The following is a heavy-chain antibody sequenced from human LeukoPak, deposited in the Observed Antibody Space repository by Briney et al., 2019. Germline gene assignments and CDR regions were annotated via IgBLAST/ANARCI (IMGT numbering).Heavy chain of an antibody. D-gene: IGHD4-11*01. J-gene: IGHJ6*03. Sequence: SQTLSLTCAISGDSVSSNSAAWNWIRQSPSRGLEWLGRTYYRSKWYNDYAVSVKSRITINPDTSKNQFSLQLNSVTPEDTAVYYCARATYSNYLSGYYMDVWGKGTTVTVSS. CDR3: ARATYSNYLSGYYMDV. CDR2: TYYRSKWYN. CDR1: GDSVSSNSAA. V-gene: IGHV6-1*01.